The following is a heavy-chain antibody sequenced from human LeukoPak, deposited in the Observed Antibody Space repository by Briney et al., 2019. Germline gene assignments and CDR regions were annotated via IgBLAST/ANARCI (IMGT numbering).Heavy chain of an antibody. CDR2: ISGSGGST. D-gene: IGHD4-23*01. CDR3: AKDLTSLSGNGPPYLDY. Sequence: SLRLSCAPSGFTSNSYTMSWIRHSPGGGLEWVSAISGSGGSTYHADSVRGRLTIYRDHSRNTLYLRMDSLRAPATAVYTCAKDLTSLSGNGPPYLDYWGQGALVTVSS. V-gene: IGHV3-23*01. CDR1: GFTSNSYT. J-gene: IGHJ4*02.